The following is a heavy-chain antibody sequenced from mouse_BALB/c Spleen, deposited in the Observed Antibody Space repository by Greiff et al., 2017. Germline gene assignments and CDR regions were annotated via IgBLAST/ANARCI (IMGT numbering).Heavy chain of an antibody. D-gene: IGHD2-4*01. V-gene: IGHV1-80*01. CDR1: GYAFSSYW. Sequence: VQGVESGAELVRPGSSVKISCKASGYAFSSYWMNWVKQRPGQGLEWIGQIYPGDGDTNYNGKFKGKATLTADKSSSTAYMQLSSLTSEDSAVYFCASLYYDYDVDAMDYWGQGTSVTVSS. CDR2: IYPGDGDT. J-gene: IGHJ4*01. CDR3: ASLYYDYDVDAMDY.